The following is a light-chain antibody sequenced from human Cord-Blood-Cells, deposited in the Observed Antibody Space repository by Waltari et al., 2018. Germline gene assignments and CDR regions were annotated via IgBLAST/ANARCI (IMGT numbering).Light chain of an antibody. J-gene: IGKJ4*01. CDR3: QQYNSYLLT. CDR2: DAS. V-gene: IGKV1-5*01. Sequence: DIPMTQSPSTLSASVVAKVTITCRASQSISSWLGWYQQKPGKAPKLLIYDASSLESGVPSRFSGSGSGTEFTLTISSLQPDDFATYYCQQYNSYLLTFGGGTKVEIK. CDR1: QSISSW.